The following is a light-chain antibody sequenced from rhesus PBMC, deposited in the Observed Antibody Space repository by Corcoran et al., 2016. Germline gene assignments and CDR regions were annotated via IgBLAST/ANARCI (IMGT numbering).Light chain of an antibody. J-gene: IGKJ1*01. CDR1: ESVGSA. Sequence: EIVMTQSPATLPVSSGETAILSCRASESVGSALAWYQQKPGQAPNLLAHSAEFRATDIPDRVSGRGFKTAFTLALSSRWPDDVGVYPCQQYAAFPPPFRLGTKVDIK. CDR2: SAE. CDR3: QQYAAFPPP. V-gene: IGKV3-40*03.